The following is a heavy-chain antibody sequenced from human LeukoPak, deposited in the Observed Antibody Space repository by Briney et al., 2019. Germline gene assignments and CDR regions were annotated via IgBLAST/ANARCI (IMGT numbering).Heavy chain of an antibody. D-gene: IGHD6-19*01. CDR1: GYTFTSYY. CDR3: ARGLESSGWYGMDV. V-gene: IGHV1-46*01. J-gene: IGHJ6*02. CDR2: INPSGGST. Sequence: ASVKVSCKASGYTFTSYYMHWVRQAPGQGLEWMGIINPSGGSTSYAQKFKGRVTATRDTSTSTVYMEMSSLKSEDTAVYYCARGLESSGWYGMDVWGQGTTIIVSS.